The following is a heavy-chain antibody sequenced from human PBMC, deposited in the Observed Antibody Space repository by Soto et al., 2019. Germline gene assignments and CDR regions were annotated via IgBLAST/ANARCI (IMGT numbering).Heavy chain of an antibody. CDR1: GYSFAGYW. CDR3: ARQIYDSDTGPNFQYYFDS. Sequence: PXESLKISFKGSGYSFAGYWITWVRQKPGKGLGCMGRIDPSDSQTYYSPSFRGHVTISATKSITTVFLQWSSLRASDTAMYYCARQIYDSDTGPNFQYYFDSWGQGTPVTVSS. D-gene: IGHD3-22*01. J-gene: IGHJ4*02. V-gene: IGHV5-10-1*01. CDR2: IDPSDSQT.